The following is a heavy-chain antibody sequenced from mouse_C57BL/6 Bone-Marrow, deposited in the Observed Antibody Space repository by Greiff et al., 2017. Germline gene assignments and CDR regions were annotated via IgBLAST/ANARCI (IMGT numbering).Heavy chain of an antibody. J-gene: IGHJ4*01. CDR2: LHPSDSDT. CDR1: GYTFTSYW. Sequence: QFQLQQPGAELVKPGASVKVSCKASGYTFTSYWMHWVKQRPGQGLEWIGRLHPSDSDTNYNQKFKGKATLTVDKSSSTAYMQLSSLTSEDSAVYYCARLYYSNYWGQGTSVTVSS. V-gene: IGHV1-74*01. CDR3: ARLYYSNY. D-gene: IGHD2-5*01.